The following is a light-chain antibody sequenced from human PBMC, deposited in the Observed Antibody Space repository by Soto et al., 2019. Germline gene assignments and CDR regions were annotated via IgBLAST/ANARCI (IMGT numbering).Light chain of an antibody. CDR2: AAS. CDR3: QQYGDSSIT. Sequence: DIQMTQSPSALSASVGDRVTITCRASQSITNYLNWYQHKPGQAPNLLIYAASTLQAGVPSRFRGSGSGTGFTLTISRLEPEDFAVYFCQQYGDSSITFGQGTRLEIK. CDR1: QSITNY. J-gene: IGKJ5*01. V-gene: IGKV1-39*01.